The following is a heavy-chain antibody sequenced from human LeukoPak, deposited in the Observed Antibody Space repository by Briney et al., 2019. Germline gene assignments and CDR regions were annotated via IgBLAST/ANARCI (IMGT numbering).Heavy chain of an antibody. Sequence: PDGALRFSCPASGLRFGTDWLNWVRHAPGIGMVWVSRINSDGSSISYADSVKGRFTISRDNAKNTLYLQMNSLRADDTAVYYCGGGGYLLDYWGQGTLVTVSS. D-gene: IGHD1-26*01. V-gene: IGHV3-74*01. CDR3: GGGGYLLDY. CDR1: GLRFGTDW. CDR2: INSDGSSI. J-gene: IGHJ4*02.